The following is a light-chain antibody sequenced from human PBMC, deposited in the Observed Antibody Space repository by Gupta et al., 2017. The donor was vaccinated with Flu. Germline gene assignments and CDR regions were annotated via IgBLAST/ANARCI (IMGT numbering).Light chain of an antibody. CDR2: GAS. V-gene: IGKV3-15*01. CDR1: QSVSSN. Sequence: SPAALAVSPGERVTLSCRASQSVSSNLAWYQQKPGQAPRLLIYGASTRATGIPARFSGSGSGTDFTLTISSLQSEDFAVYYCQQYNNWRTFGHGTKVDMK. J-gene: IGKJ3*01. CDR3: QQYNNWRT.